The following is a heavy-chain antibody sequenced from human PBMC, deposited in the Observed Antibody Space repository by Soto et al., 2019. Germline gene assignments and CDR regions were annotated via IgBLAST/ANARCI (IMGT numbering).Heavy chain of an antibody. CDR3: LRDQRHWNECAAQ. D-gene: IGHD1-1*01. CDR1: GFAFGSYW. Sequence: GGSLRLSCAASGFAFGSYWMHWVRQAPGKGLVWVSRISQDGAIATQADSVKGRFTISRDNAKNTLFLQMNSLRADDTAVYYCLRDQRHWNECAAQWGQGTLVTVSS. J-gene: IGHJ4*02. CDR2: ISQDGAIA. V-gene: IGHV3-74*01.